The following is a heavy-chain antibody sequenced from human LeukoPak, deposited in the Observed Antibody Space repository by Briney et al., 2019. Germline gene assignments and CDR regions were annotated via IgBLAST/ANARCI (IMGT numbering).Heavy chain of an antibody. V-gene: IGHV3-23*01. CDR1: GFTFSSYW. CDR3: AKYRTSGAPPRNFDY. J-gene: IGHJ4*02. CDR2: TGGDSGGI. D-gene: IGHD1-14*01. Sequence: QAGGSLRLSCAASGFTFSSYWMSWVRQAPGKGLQWVSVTGGDSGGIHYADSVKGRFTISRDNSKNTLYLQMNSLNSDDTAVYYCAKYRTSGAPPRNFDYWGQGTLVTVSS.